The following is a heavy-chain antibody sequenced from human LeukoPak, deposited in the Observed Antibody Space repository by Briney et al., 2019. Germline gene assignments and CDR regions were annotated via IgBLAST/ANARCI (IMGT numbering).Heavy chain of an antibody. J-gene: IGHJ4*02. CDR1: GYTFTNYG. Sequence: ASVKVSCKASGYTFTNYGISWVRQAPGQGLEWMGWISAYNGDTNYVQKLQGRITMTTDTSTSTAYMELRSLRSDDTAVYYCARDSRVTTRTAGDYWGQGTLVTVSS. D-gene: IGHD4-17*01. V-gene: IGHV1-18*01. CDR3: ARDSRVTTRTAGDY. CDR2: ISAYNGDT.